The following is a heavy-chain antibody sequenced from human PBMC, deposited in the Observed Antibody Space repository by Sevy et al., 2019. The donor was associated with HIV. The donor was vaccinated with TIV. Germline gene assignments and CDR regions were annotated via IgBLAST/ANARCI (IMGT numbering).Heavy chain of an antibody. Sequence: SETLSLTCTVSGASISSSGYYWGWIRQPPGKGLEGIATINYNGITFYNPSLKSRITISADTSRNQFSLDLKSVTAADMAIYYCAGPILTYNNGWSYYDYWGQEPWSPSPQ. CDR1: GASISSSGYY. V-gene: IGHV4-39*01. D-gene: IGHD3-10*01. CDR3: AGPILTYNNGWSYYDY. CDR2: INYNGIT. J-gene: IGHJ4*01.